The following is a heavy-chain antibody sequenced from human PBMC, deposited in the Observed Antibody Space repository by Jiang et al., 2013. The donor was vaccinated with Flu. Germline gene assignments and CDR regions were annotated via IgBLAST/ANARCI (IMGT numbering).Heavy chain of an antibody. Sequence: VQLLESGGGLVKPGGSLRLSCAGSGFIFSDYGINWVRQAPGKGLEWVSYISRSGSDIHYADSMQGRITISRDNAKNSLFLQMNNLRAEDTAVYYCARDKDYSIHKSNSYFYGMDVWAKGPRSPSP. J-gene: IGHJ6*02. V-gene: IGHV3-21*06. CDR1: GFIFSDYG. CDR3: ARDKDYSIHKSNSYFYGMDV. CDR2: ISRSGSDI. D-gene: IGHD4-11*01.